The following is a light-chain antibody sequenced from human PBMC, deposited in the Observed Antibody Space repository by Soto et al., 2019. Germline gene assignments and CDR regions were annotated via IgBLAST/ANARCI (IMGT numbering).Light chain of an antibody. CDR1: HSVSSRY. J-gene: IGKJ2*01. V-gene: IGKV3-20*01. Sequence: EIVLTQSPGTLSLSPGERATLSCRASHSVSSRYLAWYQQKPGQAPRLLLYGASSRATGIPDRFSGSGSGTDFTLTISRLEPEDCAVYYCQQYGSSPPYTFGQGTKLEIK. CDR2: GAS. CDR3: QQYGSSPPYT.